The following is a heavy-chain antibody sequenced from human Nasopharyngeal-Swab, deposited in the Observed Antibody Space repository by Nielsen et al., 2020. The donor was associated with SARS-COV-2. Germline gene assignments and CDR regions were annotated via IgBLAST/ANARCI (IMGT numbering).Heavy chain of an antibody. V-gene: IGHV3-30*18. Sequence: GESLKISCAASGFTFSSYGIHWVRQAPGKGLEWVAVISYDGSNKYYADSVKGRFTISRDNSKNTLYLQMNSLRAEDTAVYYCAKGGNYYYYMDVWGKGTTVTVSS. D-gene: IGHD3-16*01. CDR3: AKGGNYYYYMDV. J-gene: IGHJ6*03. CDR1: GFTFSSYG. CDR2: ISYDGSNK.